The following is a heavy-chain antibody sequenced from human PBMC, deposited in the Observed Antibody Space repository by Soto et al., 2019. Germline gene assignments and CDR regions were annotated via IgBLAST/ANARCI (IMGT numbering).Heavy chain of an antibody. CDR1: GYTFTSYG. CDR2: ISAYNGNT. J-gene: IGHJ5*02. CDR3: ARDWRTVTTGNWFDP. Sequence: GYSVQVSCKASGYTFTSYGISWVRQAPGQGLEWMGWISAYNGNTNYAQKLQGRVTMTTDTSTSTAYMELRSLRSDDTAVYYCARDWRTVTTGNWFDPWGQGFLVNVSS. V-gene: IGHV1-18*04. D-gene: IGHD4-4*01.